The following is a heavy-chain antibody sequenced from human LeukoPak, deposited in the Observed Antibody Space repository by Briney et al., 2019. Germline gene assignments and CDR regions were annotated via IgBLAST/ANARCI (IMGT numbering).Heavy chain of an antibody. CDR3: AKDAVPGIAAAGSPNWFDP. J-gene: IGHJ5*02. CDR2: ISRNSGSI. Sequence: GRSLRLSCAASGFTFDDYAMHWVRQAPGKGLEWVSGISRNSGSIGYADSVKGRFTISRDNAKNSLYLQMNSLRAEDTALYYCAKDAVPGIAAAGSPNWFDPWGQGTLVTVSS. V-gene: IGHV3-9*01. D-gene: IGHD6-13*01. CDR1: GFTFDDYA.